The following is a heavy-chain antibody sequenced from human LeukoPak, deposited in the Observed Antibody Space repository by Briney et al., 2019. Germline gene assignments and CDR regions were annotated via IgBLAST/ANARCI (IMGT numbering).Heavy chain of an antibody. CDR3: ARQMSGYDILFDY. Sequence: PGGSLRLSCAASGFTFRNYGMHWIRQPPGKGLEWIGSIYYSGSTYYNPSLKSRVTISVDTSKNQFSLKLSSVTAADTAVYYCARQMSGYDILFDYWGQGTLVTVSS. CDR1: GFTFRNYG. J-gene: IGHJ4*02. CDR2: IYYSGST. V-gene: IGHV4-38-2*01. D-gene: IGHD5-12*01.